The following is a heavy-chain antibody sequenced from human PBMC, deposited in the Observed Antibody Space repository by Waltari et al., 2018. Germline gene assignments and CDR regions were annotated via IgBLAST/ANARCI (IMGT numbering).Heavy chain of an antibody. D-gene: IGHD1-26*01. CDR3: ARDRGSSSDY. Sequence: QLQLQESGPGLVTPSETLSLTCTVSGGYISSSSYYWGWLRQPPGKGLEWIGSIYYSGSTYYNPSLKSRVTISVDTSKNQFSLKLSSVTAADTAVYYCARDRGSSSDYWGQGTLVTVSS. V-gene: IGHV4-39*07. CDR2: IYYSGST. CDR1: GGYISSSSYY. J-gene: IGHJ4*02.